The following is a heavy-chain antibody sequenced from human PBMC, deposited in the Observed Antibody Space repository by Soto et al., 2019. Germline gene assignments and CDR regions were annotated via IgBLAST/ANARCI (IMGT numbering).Heavy chain of an antibody. J-gene: IGHJ4*01. D-gene: IGHD3-10*01. CDR2: VSKSGDGT. CDR1: GFTFTSQA. V-gene: IGHV3-23*01. CDR3: VKGISYPDY. Sequence: PGGSLRLSCAASGFTFTSQAMSWVRQAPGKGLEWVAGVSKSGDGTYYTDSVKGRFSISRDNSKNTLHLQMNSQRAEDTAVYYCVKGISYPDYWGQGTLVTVSS.